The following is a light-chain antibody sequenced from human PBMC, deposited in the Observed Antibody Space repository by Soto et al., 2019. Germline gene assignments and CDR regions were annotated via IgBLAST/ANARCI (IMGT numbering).Light chain of an antibody. V-gene: IGLV1-40*01. CDR3: QSSDSSLTASYV. CDR2: GDN. J-gene: IGLJ1*01. CDR1: SSNLGAGYD. Sequence: QAVVTQPPSLSGAPGQRVTISCTGSSSNLGAGYDVHWYQHLPGRAPKLLIYGDNNRPSGVPDRFSGSKSGTSASLAITGLQAEDEGDYYCQSSDSSLTASYVFGTGTKLTVL.